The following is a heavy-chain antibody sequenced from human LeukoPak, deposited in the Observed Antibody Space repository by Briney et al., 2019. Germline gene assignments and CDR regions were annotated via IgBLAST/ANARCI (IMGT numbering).Heavy chain of an antibody. CDR2: IYYSGST. D-gene: IGHD3-22*01. CDR1: GGSISSYY. Sequence: SETLSLTCTVSGGSISSYYWSWIRQPPGKGLEWIGYIYYSGSTNYNPSLKSRVTISVDTSENQFSLKLSSVTAADTAVYYCARGEAYYDSSGYSYYFDYWGQGTLVTVSS. V-gene: IGHV4-59*01. J-gene: IGHJ4*02. CDR3: ARGEAYYDSSGYSYYFDY.